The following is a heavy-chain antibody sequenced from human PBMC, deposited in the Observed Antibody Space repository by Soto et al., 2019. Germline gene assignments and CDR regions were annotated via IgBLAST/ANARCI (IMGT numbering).Heavy chain of an antibody. CDR2: TYYRSKWYN. V-gene: IGHV6-1*01. D-gene: IGHD6-19*01. CDR1: GDSVSSNSAA. CDR3: ARGVAVAGTYYYYGMDV. J-gene: IGHJ6*02. Sequence: SQTLSLTCAISGDSVSSNSAAWSWIRQSPSRGLEWLGRTYYRSKWYNDYAVSVKSRITINPDTSKNQFSLQLNSVTPEDTAVYYCARGVAVAGTYYYYGMDVWGQGTTVTVSS.